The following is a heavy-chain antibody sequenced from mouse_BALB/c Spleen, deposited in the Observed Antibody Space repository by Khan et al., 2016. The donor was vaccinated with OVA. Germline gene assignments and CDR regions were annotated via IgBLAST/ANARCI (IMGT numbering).Heavy chain of an antibody. CDR1: GFTFNTYA. D-gene: IGHD2-2*01. V-gene: IGHV10-1*02. CDR3: VRLWLRYAMDY. Sequence: EVQLVDSGGGLVQPKGSLKLSCAASGFTFNTYAMNWVRQAPGKGLEWVARIRSKSNNYATYYADSVKDRFTIPRDDSQSMLYLQMNNLKTEDTAMYYCVRLWLRYAMDYWGQGTSVTVSS. J-gene: IGHJ4*01. CDR2: IRSKSNNYAT.